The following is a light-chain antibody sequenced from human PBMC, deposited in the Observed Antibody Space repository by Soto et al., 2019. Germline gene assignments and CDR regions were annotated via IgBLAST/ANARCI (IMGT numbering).Light chain of an antibody. CDR2: DAS. CDR3: QRRSNWPT. V-gene: IGKV3-11*01. Sequence: EILLTQSPGTLSLSPVDRLTLSCRASQSISINLAWYQQTPGQAPRLLIYDASNRATGIPARFSGSGSGTYFTLTISSLEHEYFAFYYCQRRSNWPTIGQGTKVDIK. CDR1: QSISIN. J-gene: IGKJ1*01.